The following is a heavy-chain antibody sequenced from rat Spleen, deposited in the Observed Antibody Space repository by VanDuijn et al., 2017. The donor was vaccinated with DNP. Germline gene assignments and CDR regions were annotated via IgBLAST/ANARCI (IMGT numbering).Heavy chain of an antibody. CDR1: GFTFSDYY. V-gene: IGHV5-20*01. J-gene: IGHJ4*01. D-gene: IGHD1-3*01. Sequence: EVQLVESGGGLVQPGRSLKLSCAASGFTFSDYYMAWVRQAPTKGLEWVASISYDGGSTYYRDSVKGRFTISRDDAKSTLYLQMDSLRSEDTATYYCARDDYGSSGGMDAWGQGTSVTVSS. CDR2: ISYDGGST. CDR3: ARDDYGSSGGMDA.